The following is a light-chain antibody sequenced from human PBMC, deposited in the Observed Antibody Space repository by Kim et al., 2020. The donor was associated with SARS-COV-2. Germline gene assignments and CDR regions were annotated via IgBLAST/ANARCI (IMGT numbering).Light chain of an antibody. CDR2: GGS. CDR1: QSVRND. Sequence: DTVMTQTPGTLSVSPGGTATLSCGASQSVRNDLAWYQHRPGQAPRLLVYGGSTRATGVPLRISGSGSGTHFTLIVSSLQPEDSGVYYCQQYNNWPLTFGGGTKVDIK. CDR3: QQYNNWPLT. J-gene: IGKJ4*01. V-gene: IGKV3-15*01.